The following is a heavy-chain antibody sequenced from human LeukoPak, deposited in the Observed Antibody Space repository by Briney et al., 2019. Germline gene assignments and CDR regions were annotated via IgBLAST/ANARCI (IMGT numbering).Heavy chain of an antibody. CDR2: IIPIFGTA. D-gene: IGHD6-6*01. Sequence: GASVKVSCKAPGGTFSSYAISWVRQAPGQGLEWMGGIIPIFGTANYAQKFQGRVTITADESTSTAYMELSSLRSEDTAVYYCRYSSSAQYFDYWGQGTLVTVSS. CDR3: RYSSSAQYFDY. J-gene: IGHJ4*02. V-gene: IGHV1-69*13. CDR1: GGTFSSYA.